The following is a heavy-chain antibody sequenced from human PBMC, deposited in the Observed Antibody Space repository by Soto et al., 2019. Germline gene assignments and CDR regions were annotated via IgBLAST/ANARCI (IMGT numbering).Heavy chain of an antibody. CDR1: GFTFSSYW. CDR3: ARGGYCSNGACYSNYYGLDV. J-gene: IGHJ6*02. V-gene: IGHV3-74*01. Sequence: EVQLVESGGDLVQPGGSLRLSCAASGFTFSSYWMHWVRQAPGKGLVWVSPINSDGSNTSYADSVKGRFTISRDNAKNTLYLQMNSLRAEDTAVYYCARGGYCSNGACYSNYYGLDVWGQGTTVTVSS. CDR2: INSDGSNT. D-gene: IGHD2-8*01.